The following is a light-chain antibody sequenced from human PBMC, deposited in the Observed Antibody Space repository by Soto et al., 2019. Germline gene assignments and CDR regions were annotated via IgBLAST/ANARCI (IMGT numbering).Light chain of an antibody. J-gene: IGKJ2*01. Sequence: EIVLTQSPGTLSLSPGEIATLSCRASQSVTNDCLAWYQQKPGQAPRLLIYGASSRAAGVPDRFSGRGSGTYFTLTISRLEPEDLAVYYCQVYGRSPLMYTFGQGTKLGVK. CDR2: GAS. V-gene: IGKV3-20*01. CDR3: QVYGRSPLMYT. CDR1: QSVTNDC.